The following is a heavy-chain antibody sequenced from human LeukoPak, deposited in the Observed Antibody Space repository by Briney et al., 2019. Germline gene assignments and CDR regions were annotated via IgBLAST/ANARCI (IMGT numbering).Heavy chain of an antibody. CDR1: GYSFTSYW. Sequence: GESLKISCKGSGYSFTSYWIAWVRQMPGKGLERMGRIHPGDSDTRYSPSFQGQVTISADKSISTAYLQWSSLQASDTAMYYCARQSGGTVITIIDYWGQGTLVTVPS. V-gene: IGHV5-51*01. J-gene: IGHJ4*02. CDR3: ARQSGGTVITIIDY. D-gene: IGHD2-15*01. CDR2: IHPGDSDT.